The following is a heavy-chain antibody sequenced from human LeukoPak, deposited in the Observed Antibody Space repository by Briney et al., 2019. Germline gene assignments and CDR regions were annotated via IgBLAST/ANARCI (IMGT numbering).Heavy chain of an antibody. CDR3: ARGGYYDSSGYHFGFDY. CDR2: INSDGSST. V-gene: IGHV3-74*01. CDR1: GFTFSSYW. J-gene: IGHJ4*02. Sequence: PGGSLRLSCAASGFTFSSYWMHWVRQAPGKGLVWVSRINSDGSSTSYADSVKGRFTISRDNAKNTLYLQMNSLRAEDTAVYYCARGGYYDSSGYHFGFDYWGQGTLVTVSS. D-gene: IGHD3-22*01.